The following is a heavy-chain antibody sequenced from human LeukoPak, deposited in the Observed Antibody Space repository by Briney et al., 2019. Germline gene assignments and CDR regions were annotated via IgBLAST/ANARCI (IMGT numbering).Heavy chain of an antibody. D-gene: IGHD6-13*01. Sequence: SETLSLTCAVYGGSFSGYYWSWIRQPPGKGLEWIGEINHSGSTNYNPSLKSRVTISVDTSKNQFSLKLSSVTAADTAVYYCARGPAYSSSWSSYYYYYMDVWGKGTTVTVSS. CDR3: ARGPAYSSSWSSYYYYYMDV. CDR1: GGSFSGYY. V-gene: IGHV4-34*01. CDR2: INHSGST. J-gene: IGHJ6*03.